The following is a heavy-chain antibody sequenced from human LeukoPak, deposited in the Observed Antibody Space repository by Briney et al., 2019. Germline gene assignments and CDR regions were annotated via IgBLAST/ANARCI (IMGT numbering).Heavy chain of an antibody. Sequence: PPGGSLRLSCAASGFTFISYGMSWVRQAPGKGLEWVPAISGSGGSTYYADSVKGRFTISRDNSKNTRYLQMNSLRAEDTAVYYFALRNYYDSSGYNSNWGQGTLVTVSS. CDR3: ALRNYYDSSGYNSN. CDR2: ISGSGGST. D-gene: IGHD3-22*01. J-gene: IGHJ4*02. CDR1: GFTFISYG. V-gene: IGHV3-23*01.